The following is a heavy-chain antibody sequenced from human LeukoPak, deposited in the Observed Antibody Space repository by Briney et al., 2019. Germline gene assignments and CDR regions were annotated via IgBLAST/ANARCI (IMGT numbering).Heavy chain of an antibody. CDR2: IYTSGSS. Sequence: PSETLSLICSVSGGSITSHYWNWIRQPAGKGLEWIGRIYTSGSSNYNPSLKSRVTMSVDTSKNQFSLKLTSVTAADTAVYYCARQTGSGLFILPGGQGTLVAVSS. V-gene: IGHV4-4*07. CDR1: GGSITSHY. CDR3: ARQTGSGLFILP. D-gene: IGHD3/OR15-3a*01. J-gene: IGHJ4*02.